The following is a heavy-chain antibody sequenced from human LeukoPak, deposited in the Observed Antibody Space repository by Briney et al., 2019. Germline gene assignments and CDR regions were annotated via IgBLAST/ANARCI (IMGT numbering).Heavy chain of an antibody. CDR2: IYYSGST. CDR3: ARDSYSSSHYGMDV. V-gene: IGHV4-31*03. J-gene: IGHJ6*02. CDR1: GCSISSGGYY. Sequence: SETLSLTCTVSGCSISSGGYYWSWIRQHPGKGLEWIGYIYYSGSTYYNPSLKSRVTISVDTSKNQFSLKLSSVTAADTAVYYCARDSYSSSHYGMDVWGQGTTVTVSS. D-gene: IGHD6-6*01.